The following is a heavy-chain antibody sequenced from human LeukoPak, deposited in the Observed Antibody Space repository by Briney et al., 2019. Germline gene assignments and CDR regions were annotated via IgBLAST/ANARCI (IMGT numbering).Heavy chain of an antibody. Sequence: ASVKVSCKASGYTFTGYYMRWVRQAPGQGLEWMGWINPNSGGTNYAQKFQGRVTMTRDTSISTAYMGLSRLRSDDTAVYYCARDPPNIVVVPAAPSGWFDPWGQGTLVTVSS. D-gene: IGHD2-2*01. CDR3: ARDPPNIVVVPAAPSGWFDP. CDR1: GYTFTGYY. J-gene: IGHJ5*02. V-gene: IGHV1-2*02. CDR2: INPNSGGT.